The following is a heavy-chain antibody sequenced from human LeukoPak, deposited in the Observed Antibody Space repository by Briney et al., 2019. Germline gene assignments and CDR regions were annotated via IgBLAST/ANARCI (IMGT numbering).Heavy chain of an antibody. CDR2: ISSNSRTV. CDR1: GFTFSSYE. D-gene: IGHD6-6*01. V-gene: IGHV3-48*01. Sequence: PGGSLRLSCAASGFTFSSYEMNWVRQAPGKGLEWVSYISSNSRTVEYADFVKGRFTISRDNAKNSLYLQLNTLRAEDTAVYYCARGGAARPDYWGRGTLVSVSS. J-gene: IGHJ4*02. CDR3: ARGGAARPDY.